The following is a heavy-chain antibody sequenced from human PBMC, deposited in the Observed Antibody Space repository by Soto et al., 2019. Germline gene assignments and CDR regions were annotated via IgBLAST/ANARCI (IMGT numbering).Heavy chain of an antibody. CDR3: ARSGYSYGYPYYYYYGMDV. Sequence: PSETLSLTCAVYGGSFSGYYWSWIRQPPGKGLEWSGEINHSGSTNYNPSLKSRVTISVDTSKNQFSLKLSSVTAADTAVYYCARSGYSYGYPYYYYYGMDVWGQGTTVTVSS. D-gene: IGHD5-18*01. CDR1: GGSFSGYY. V-gene: IGHV4-34*01. CDR2: INHSGST. J-gene: IGHJ6*02.